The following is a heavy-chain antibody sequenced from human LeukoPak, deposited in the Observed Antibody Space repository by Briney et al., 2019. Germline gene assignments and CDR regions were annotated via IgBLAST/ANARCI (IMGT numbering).Heavy chain of an antibody. J-gene: IGHJ4*02. V-gene: IGHV3-9*01. CDR3: AKDVNFDIGGYFDY. D-gene: IGHD2-15*01. CDR1: GFTFDDYV. Sequence: GGSLRLSCAASGFTFDDYVMHWVRQAPGKGLEWVSGISWNSGSIGYADSVKGRFTISRDNAKNSLYLQMNSLRAEDTALYYCAKDVNFDIGGYFDYWGQGTLVTVSS. CDR2: ISWNSGSI.